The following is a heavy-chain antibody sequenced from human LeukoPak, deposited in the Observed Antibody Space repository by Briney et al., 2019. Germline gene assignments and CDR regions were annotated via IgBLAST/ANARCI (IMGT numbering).Heavy chain of an antibody. D-gene: IGHD3-22*01. CDR2: IKQDGSEK. CDR1: GFTFNNNW. V-gene: IGHV3-7*01. Sequence: GGSLRLSCAGSGFTFNNNWMSWVRQAPGKGLEWVANIKQDGSEKYYVDSVKGRFTISRDNAKNSLSLQMNSLRAEDTAVYYCARGKYYDRYFDSWGQGTLVTVSS. CDR3: ARGKYYDRYFDS. J-gene: IGHJ4*02.